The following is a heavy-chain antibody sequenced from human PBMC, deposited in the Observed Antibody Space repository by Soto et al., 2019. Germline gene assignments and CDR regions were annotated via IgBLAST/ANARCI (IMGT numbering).Heavy chain of an antibody. CDR2: TSYDGVNK. D-gene: IGHD3-9*01. CDR3: AKDGYLDSYYFDH. J-gene: IGHJ4*02. Sequence: QVQLVESGGGVVQPGRSLRLSCAASGFTFSSYAMHWVRQAPGKGLEWVAVTSYDGVNKHFADSVKGRFSISRDDSENTLYLQMNSLRAEDTAGYYCAKDGYLDSYYFDHWGQGTLVTVSS. V-gene: IGHV3-30-3*01. CDR1: GFTFSSYA.